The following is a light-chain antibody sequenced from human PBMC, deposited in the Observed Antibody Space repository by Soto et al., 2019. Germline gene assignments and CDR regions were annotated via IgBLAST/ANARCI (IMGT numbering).Light chain of an antibody. Sequence: QSVLTQPASVSGSPGQSITFSCTGTSSDIGVYNYVSWYRQHPGKAPKLMIYEVNNRPSGVSNRFSGSKSGNTASLTISGLQAEDEADYYCSSYTTSNTYVFGTGTKV. CDR3: SSYTTSNTYV. CDR2: EVN. V-gene: IGLV2-14*01. J-gene: IGLJ1*01. CDR1: SSDIGVYNY.